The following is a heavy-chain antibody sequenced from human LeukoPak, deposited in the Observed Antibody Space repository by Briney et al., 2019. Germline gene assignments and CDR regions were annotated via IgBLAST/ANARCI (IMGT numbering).Heavy chain of an antibody. D-gene: IGHD4-23*01. J-gene: IGHJ6*02. Sequence: GGSLRLSCAASGFTFGTYGMHWVRQAPGKGLAWVAVISYDGSNEYYAASVKGQFTISRDSSKNTLYLQMNSLRPEDTAVYYCAKSYGGSDFDYYGLDVWGQGTTVTVSS. CDR1: GFTFGTYG. CDR2: ISYDGSNE. CDR3: AKSYGGSDFDYYGLDV. V-gene: IGHV3-30*18.